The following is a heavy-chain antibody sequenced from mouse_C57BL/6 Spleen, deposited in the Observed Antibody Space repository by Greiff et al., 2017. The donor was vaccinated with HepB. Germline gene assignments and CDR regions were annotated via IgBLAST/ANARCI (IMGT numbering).Heavy chain of an antibody. CDR2: IDPETGGT. CDR1: GYTFTDYE. Sequence: VQRVESGAELVRPGASVTLSCKASGYTFTDYEMHWGKQTPVHGLEGIGAIDPETGGTAYNKKFKGKAILTADKSSSTAYMELRSLTSEDSAVYYCTIITTVVDWYFDVWGTGTTVTVSS. D-gene: IGHD1-1*01. V-gene: IGHV1-15*01. J-gene: IGHJ1*03. CDR3: TIITTVVDWYFDV.